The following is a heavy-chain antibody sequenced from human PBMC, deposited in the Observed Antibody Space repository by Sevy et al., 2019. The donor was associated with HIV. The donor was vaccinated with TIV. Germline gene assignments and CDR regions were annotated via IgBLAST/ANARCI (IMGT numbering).Heavy chain of an antibody. CDR1: GFTFSNAW. CDR2: IKSKTDGGTT. Sequence: GGSLRLSCAASGFTFSNAWMSWVRQAPGKGLEWVGRIKSKTDGGTTDYAGPVKGRFTISRDDSKNTLYLQMNSLKTEDTAVYYCTTDSSGYYYGDAFDIWGQGTMVTVSS. J-gene: IGHJ3*02. D-gene: IGHD3-22*01. V-gene: IGHV3-15*01. CDR3: TTDSSGYYYGDAFDI.